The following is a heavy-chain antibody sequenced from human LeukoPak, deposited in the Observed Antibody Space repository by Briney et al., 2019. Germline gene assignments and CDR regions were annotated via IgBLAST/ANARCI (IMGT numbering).Heavy chain of an antibody. V-gene: IGHV3-74*01. CDR2: IKGDGIST. J-gene: IGHJ4*02. Sequence: GGSLRLSCAASGFDFSSNWMHWVRHAPGQGLVWVSRIKGDGISTNYADSVKGRFSISRDNSKNTLYLQMNGLRAEDTAVYYCAKEKTVGGTYYFDYWGQGTLVTVSS. D-gene: IGHD1-26*01. CDR1: GFDFSSNW. CDR3: AKEKTVGGTYYFDY.